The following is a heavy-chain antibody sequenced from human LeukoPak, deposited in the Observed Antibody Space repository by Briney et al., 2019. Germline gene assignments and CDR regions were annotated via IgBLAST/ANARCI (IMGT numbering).Heavy chain of an antibody. V-gene: IGHV3-74*01. J-gene: IGHJ4*02. D-gene: IGHD3-16*01. CDR1: GFTFSIYW. Sequence: PGGSLRLSCAASGFTFSIYWMHWVRQAPGKGLVWVSRLNSDGSSTNYADSVKGRFTISRDNAKNTLYLQMNSLRDEDTAVFYCARSRYDYIWGIDYWGQGTLVTISS. CDR3: ARSRYDYIWGIDY. CDR2: LNSDGSST.